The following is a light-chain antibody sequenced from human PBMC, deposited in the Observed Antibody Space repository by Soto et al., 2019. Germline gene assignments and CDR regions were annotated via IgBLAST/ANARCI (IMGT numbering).Light chain of an antibody. J-gene: IGKJ1*01. CDR3: QQYNSSPRT. CDR2: GAS. V-gene: IGKV3-20*01. Sequence: EIVLTQSPGTLSLSPGERATLSCRASQSIRTNFLAWFQQRPGQAPRLLIFGASTRATGIPDRFSGSGSGTEFTLTVSRLEPEDFEVYYCQQYNSSPRTFGQGTKVDIK. CDR1: QSIRTNF.